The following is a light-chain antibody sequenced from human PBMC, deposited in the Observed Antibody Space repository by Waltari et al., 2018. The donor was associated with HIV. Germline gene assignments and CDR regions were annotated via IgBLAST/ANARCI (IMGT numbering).Light chain of an antibody. CDR1: QSVIGNY. CDR2: GAS. CDR3: QQYGTSPLT. Sequence: GTQSLFPGERATLSCRASQSVIGNYLAWYQQKPGQAPRLLIYGASSRATGIPDRFSGSGSGTDFTLTISRLEPEDFAVYYCQQYGTSPLTFGGGTKVEIK. V-gene: IGKV3-20*01. J-gene: IGKJ4*01.